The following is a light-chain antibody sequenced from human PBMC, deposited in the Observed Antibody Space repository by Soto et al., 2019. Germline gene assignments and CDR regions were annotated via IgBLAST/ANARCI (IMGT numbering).Light chain of an antibody. J-gene: IGKJ1*01. CDR2: AAS. Sequence: AIQMTQSPSSLSASVGDRVTITCRASQGIRNDLGWYQQKPGKAPKLLNYAASSLQSGVPSRFSVSGSGTDFTLTISSLQPEDFASYYCLQDYKYPWTFVQGTKGEIK. CDR1: QGIRND. V-gene: IGKV1-6*01. CDR3: LQDYKYPWT.